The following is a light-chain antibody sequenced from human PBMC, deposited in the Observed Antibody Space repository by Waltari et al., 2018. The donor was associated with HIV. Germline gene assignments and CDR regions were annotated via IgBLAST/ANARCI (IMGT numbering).Light chain of an antibody. CDR2: DVN. Sequence: QSALTQPRSVSGSPGQSVTVSCPGSNSDIGTYDYVSWSQQYPDKATKLIIYDVNSRPVGVPDRFSGSKSGNTAYLTISGLQAADEADYYCCSYAGSYTHIVLFGGGTKLTVL. CDR1: NSDIGTYDY. V-gene: IGLV2-11*01. J-gene: IGLJ2*01. CDR3: CSYAGSYTHIVL.